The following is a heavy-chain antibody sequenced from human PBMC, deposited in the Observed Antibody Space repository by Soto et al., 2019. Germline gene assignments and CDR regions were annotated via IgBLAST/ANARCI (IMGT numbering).Heavy chain of an antibody. Sequence: GGSLRLSCAASGFTFSSYSMNWVRQAPGKGLEWVSSISSSSSYIYYADSVKGRFTISRDNAKNSLYLQMNSLRAEDTAVYYCAREMQQLANPFDYWGQGPLVTVYS. D-gene: IGHD6-13*01. V-gene: IGHV3-21*01. CDR1: GFTFSSYS. CDR2: ISSSSSYI. J-gene: IGHJ4*02. CDR3: AREMQQLANPFDY.